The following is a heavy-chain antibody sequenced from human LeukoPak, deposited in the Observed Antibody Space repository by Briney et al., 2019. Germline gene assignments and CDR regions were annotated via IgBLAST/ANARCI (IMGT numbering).Heavy chain of an antibody. V-gene: IGHV4-59*01. CDR1: GGSISSYY. CDR2: IYYSGST. D-gene: IGHD3-22*01. J-gene: IGHJ4*02. CDR3: ARAKLKYYYDSSGYYFDY. Sequence: PSETLTLTCTASGGSISSYYWSWIRQPPGKGLEWIGYIYYSGSTNYNPSLKSRVTISVDTSKNQFSLKLSSVTAADTAVYYCARAKLKYYYDSSGYYFDYWGQGTLVTVSS.